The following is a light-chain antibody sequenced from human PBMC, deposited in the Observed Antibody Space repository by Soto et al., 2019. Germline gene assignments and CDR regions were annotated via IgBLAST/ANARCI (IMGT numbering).Light chain of an antibody. CDR2: RNN. Sequence: QAVVTQPPSASGTPGQRVTISCSGSSSNIGSNTVNWFQHLPGTAPKLLIYRNNQRPSGVSDRFSGSKSGTSASLAISGLQSEDEADYYCAAWDDSLNGYVFGTGTKLTV. V-gene: IGLV1-44*01. CDR1: SSNIGSNT. J-gene: IGLJ1*01. CDR3: AAWDDSLNGYV.